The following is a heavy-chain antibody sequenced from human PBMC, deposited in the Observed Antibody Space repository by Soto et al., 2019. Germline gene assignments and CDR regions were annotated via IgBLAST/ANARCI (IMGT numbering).Heavy chain of an antibody. Sequence: GGSLRLSCAASGFSFSTYSMNWVRQAPGEGLEWISYISSSSNTIYYADSVKGRFTISRDNAKNSLYLQMNSLRAEDTAVYYCALRAGPLGGQGTLVTDSS. CDR3: ALRAGPL. D-gene: IGHD6-13*01. V-gene: IGHV3-48*01. J-gene: IGHJ4*02. CDR1: GFSFSTYS. CDR2: ISSSSNTI.